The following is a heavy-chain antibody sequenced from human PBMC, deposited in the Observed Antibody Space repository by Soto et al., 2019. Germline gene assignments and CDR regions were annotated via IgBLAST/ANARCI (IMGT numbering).Heavy chain of an antibody. CDR3: VRNAGDWIRYGLDV. CDR1: GFTFNIFV. D-gene: IGHD7-27*01. J-gene: IGHJ6*02. CDR2: LSGSGDTR. Sequence: GGSLRLSCAASGFTFNIFVMSWVRQTPGKGLEWVSGLSGSGDTRYYADSVKGRFTISRDNSESMVSLQMDSLRVEDTAIYYCVRNAGDWIRYGLDVWGRGTTVTVSS. V-gene: IGHV3-23*01.